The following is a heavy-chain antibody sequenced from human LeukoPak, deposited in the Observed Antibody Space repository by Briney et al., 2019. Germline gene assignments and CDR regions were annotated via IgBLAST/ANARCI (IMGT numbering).Heavy chain of an antibody. V-gene: IGHV3-23*01. CDR3: AKRGKLLWFGEPNSDAFDI. J-gene: IGHJ3*02. CDR1: GFTFSSYA. D-gene: IGHD3-10*01. CDR2: ISGRGGST. Sequence: GGSLRLSCAASGFTFSSYAMSWVRQAPGKRLDWVSAISGRGGSTYYADSVKGRFTISRDNSKNTLYLQMNSLRAEDTAVYYCAKRGKLLWFGEPNSDAFDIWGQGTMVTVSS.